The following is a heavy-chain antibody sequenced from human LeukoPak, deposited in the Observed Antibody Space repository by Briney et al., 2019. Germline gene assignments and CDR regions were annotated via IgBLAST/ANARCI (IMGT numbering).Heavy chain of an antibody. D-gene: IGHD6-19*01. Sequence: ASVNVSCQSSGYTFTSCDIHWVRQATGQGGEWMGWMNPNSGNTGHGQSFQGRITMTRDISIGTAYTELSNLTSEDTAIYYCTRGSSGRRDNGGQGTLVTVSA. CDR1: GYTFTSCD. CDR2: MNPNSGNT. CDR3: TRGSSGRRDN. V-gene: IGHV1-8*01. J-gene: IGHJ4*02.